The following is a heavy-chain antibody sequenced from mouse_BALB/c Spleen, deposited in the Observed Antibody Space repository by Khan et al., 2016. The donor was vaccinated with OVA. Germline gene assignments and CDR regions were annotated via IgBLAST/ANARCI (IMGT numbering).Heavy chain of an antibody. Sequence: EVQLQESGPGLVKPSQSLSLTCTVTGYSITSDYAWNWIRQFPGNKLEWMGYISYSGSTSYNPSLKSRISITRDTSKNQFFLQLNSVTTEDTATYCCARGFYYSGSSGGLFAYWGQGTLVTVAA. J-gene: IGHJ3*01. V-gene: IGHV3-2*02. CDR3: ARGFYYSGSSGGLFAY. CDR1: GYSITSDYA. D-gene: IGHD1-1*01. CDR2: ISYSGST.